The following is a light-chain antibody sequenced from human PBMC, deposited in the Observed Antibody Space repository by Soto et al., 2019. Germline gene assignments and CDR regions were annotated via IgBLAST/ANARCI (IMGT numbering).Light chain of an antibody. CDR3: QQYGSSEFT. V-gene: IGKV3-20*01. CDR2: GAS. Sequence: EIVLTQSPCTLSLSPGERATLSCRASQSVSSTYLAWYQQKPGQAPRLLIYGASSRATGIPDRFSGSGSGTDFSLTISRLEAEDFAVYYWQQYGSSEFTFGQGTRLEIK. J-gene: IGKJ5*01. CDR1: QSVSSTY.